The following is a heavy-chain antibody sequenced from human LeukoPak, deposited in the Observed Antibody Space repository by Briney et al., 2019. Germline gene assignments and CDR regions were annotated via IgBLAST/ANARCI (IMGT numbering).Heavy chain of an antibody. D-gene: IGHD3-3*01. Sequence: GGSLRLSCAASGFTFSNYGMNWVRQAPGKGLEWVSSISSVVDKTYHADSVKGRFTISRDNSKSTLYLQMNGLRAEDTAVYYCAKGTVRFLEWSQRGYFDYWGQGILVTVSS. CDR2: ISSVVDKT. J-gene: IGHJ4*02. CDR3: AKGTVRFLEWSQRGYFDY. V-gene: IGHV3-23*01. CDR1: GFTFSNYG.